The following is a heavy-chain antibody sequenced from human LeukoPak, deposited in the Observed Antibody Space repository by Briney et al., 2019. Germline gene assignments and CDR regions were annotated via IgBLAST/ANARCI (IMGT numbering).Heavy chain of an antibody. CDR3: ARVSRHYYDSSGYFSHVYYYYGMDV. V-gene: IGHV4-59*01. D-gene: IGHD3-22*01. Sequence: SETLSLTCTVSGGSISSYYWSWIRQPPGKGLEWIGYIYYSGSTNYNPSLKSRVTISVDTSKNQFSLKLSSVTAADTAVYYCARVSRHYYDSSGYFSHVYYYYGMDVWGQGTTVTVSS. J-gene: IGHJ6*02. CDR2: IYYSGST. CDR1: GGSISSYY.